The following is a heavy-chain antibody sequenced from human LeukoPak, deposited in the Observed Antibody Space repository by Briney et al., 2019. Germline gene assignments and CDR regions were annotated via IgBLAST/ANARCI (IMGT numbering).Heavy chain of an antibody. Sequence: HPGGSLRLSCAASGFTFSNYPMSWVRQAPGKGLEWVATLDLSGVYTYYADSLKGRFTTSRDNSKNTLYLQLSGLRADDTAVYYRARTGSGSCLRAATGTCFDHWGQGTLVTVSS. J-gene: IGHJ4*02. CDR2: LDLSGVYT. D-gene: IGHD6-13*01. CDR3: ARTGSGSCLRAATGTCFDH. CDR1: GFTFSNYP. V-gene: IGHV3-23*01.